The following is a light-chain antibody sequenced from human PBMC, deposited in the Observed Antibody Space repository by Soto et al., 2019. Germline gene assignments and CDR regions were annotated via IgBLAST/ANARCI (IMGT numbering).Light chain of an antibody. CDR3: HQRQSWPRT. J-gene: IGKJ1*01. Sequence: DVQLTQAPYTLSASVGDRVTITCRASQSISSYLNWYQQKPGKAPKLLIYAASSLQSGVPSRFSGSGSGTDFTLTISDVQPEDFALYYCHQRQSWPRTFGQGTKVDNK. CDR2: AAS. CDR1: QSISSY. V-gene: IGKV1-39*01.